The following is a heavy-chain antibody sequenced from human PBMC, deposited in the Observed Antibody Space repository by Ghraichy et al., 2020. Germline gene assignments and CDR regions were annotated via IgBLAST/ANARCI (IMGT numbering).Heavy chain of an antibody. V-gene: IGHV4-38-2*02. CDR2: MYHRGTA. CDR3: ARDRTASIVAAGVDS. J-gene: IGHJ4*02. Sequence: SETLSLTCNVSGYSINNGYYWGWIRQSPGKGLEWLGSMYHRGTANYNPSLKSRVTISVDTSKNQFSLKLNSVTAEDTAVYYCARDRTASIVAAGVDSWGQGILVTVSS. D-gene: IGHD6-13*01. CDR1: GYSINNGYY.